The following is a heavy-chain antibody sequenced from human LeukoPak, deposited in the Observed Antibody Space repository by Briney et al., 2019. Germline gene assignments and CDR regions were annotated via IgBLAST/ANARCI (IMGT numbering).Heavy chain of an antibody. CDR1: GGSFSGYY. D-gene: IGHD6-6*01. CDR2: INHSGST. Sequence: PSETLSLTCAVYGGSFSGYYWSWIRHPPGKGLEWIGEINHSGSTNYNPSLKSRVTISVDTSKNQFSLKLSSVTAADTAVYYCARGHIAARLGGYYYYYYYMDVWGKGTTVTVSS. J-gene: IGHJ6*03. V-gene: IGHV4-34*01. CDR3: ARGHIAARLGGYYYYYYYMDV.